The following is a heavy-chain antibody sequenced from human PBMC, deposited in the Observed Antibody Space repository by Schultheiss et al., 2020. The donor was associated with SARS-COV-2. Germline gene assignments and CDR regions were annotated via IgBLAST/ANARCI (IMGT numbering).Heavy chain of an antibody. CDR2: IYYSGST. V-gene: IGHV4-59*01. J-gene: IGHJ6*02. D-gene: IGHD4-17*01. CDR1: GFTFDDYA. CDR3: ARGHTVTTYYYYYYGMDV. Sequence: GSLRLSCAASGFTFDDYAMHWIRQPPGKGLEWIGYIYYSGSTNYNPSLKSRVTISVDTSKNQFSLKLSSVTAADTAVYYCARGHTVTTYYYYYYGMDVWGQGTTVTVSS.